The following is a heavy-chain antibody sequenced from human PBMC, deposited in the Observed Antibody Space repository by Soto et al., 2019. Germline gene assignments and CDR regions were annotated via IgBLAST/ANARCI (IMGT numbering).Heavy chain of an antibody. V-gene: IGHV3-9*01. CDR1: GFTFDDYA. Sequence: SLKISCAASGFTFDDYAMHWVRQAPGKGLEWVSGISWNSGSIGYADSVKGRFTISRDNAKNSLYLQMNSLRAEDTALYYCAKNYDILTGYSGDAFDIWGQGTMVTVSS. CDR3: AKNYDILTGYSGDAFDI. CDR2: ISWNSGSI. J-gene: IGHJ3*02. D-gene: IGHD3-9*01.